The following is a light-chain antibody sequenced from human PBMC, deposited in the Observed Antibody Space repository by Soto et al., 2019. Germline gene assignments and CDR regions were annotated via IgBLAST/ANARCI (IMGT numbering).Light chain of an antibody. V-gene: IGKV2-28*01. CDR3: MQALEPPYT. Sequence: DIVMTQSPLSLPVTPGEPASISCRSSPSILHRTGYMHLDWYLQKPGQSQQLLIYLGSHRASGDPDRFSGSGSGTDFTMKISIVETDDVGVYYCMQALEPPYTFGQGTKLEI. CDR2: LGS. CDR1: PSILHRTGYMH. J-gene: IGKJ2*01.